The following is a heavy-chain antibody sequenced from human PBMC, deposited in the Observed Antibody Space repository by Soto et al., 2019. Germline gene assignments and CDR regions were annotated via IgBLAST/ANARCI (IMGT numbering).Heavy chain of an antibody. V-gene: IGHV1-3*01. D-gene: IGHD3-3*01. CDR1: GYTFTSYA. CDR3: AREGYYDFWSGYPYYMGV. CDR2: INAGNGNT. Sequence: QVQLVQSGAEVKKPGASVKVSCKASGYTFTSYAMHWVRQAPGQRLEWMGWINAGNGNTKYSQKFQGRVTITRDTSASTAYMELSSLRSEDTAVYYCAREGYYDFWSGYPYYMGVWGKGTTVTVSS. J-gene: IGHJ6*03.